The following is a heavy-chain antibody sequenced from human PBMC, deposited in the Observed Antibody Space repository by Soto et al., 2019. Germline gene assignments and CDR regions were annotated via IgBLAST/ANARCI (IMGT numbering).Heavy chain of an antibody. Sequence: QVQLVESGGGVVQPGRSLRLSCAASGFTFSSYGMHWVRQAPGKGLEWVAAISHDGRNEYYADSVKGGFTISRDNSKNTLYLQMNSLRAEDTAVYNCAKGQGGWAFDIWGQGTMVTVS. J-gene: IGHJ3*02. D-gene: IGHD5-12*01. CDR3: AKGQGGWAFDI. CDR2: ISHDGRNE. V-gene: IGHV3-30*18. CDR1: GFTFSSYG.